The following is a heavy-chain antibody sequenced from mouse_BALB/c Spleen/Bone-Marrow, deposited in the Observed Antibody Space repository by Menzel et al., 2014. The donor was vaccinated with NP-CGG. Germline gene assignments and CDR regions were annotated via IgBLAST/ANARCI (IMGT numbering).Heavy chain of an antibody. D-gene: IGHD4-1*01. CDR3: ATLTGTFDY. V-gene: IGHV14-3*02. J-gene: IGHJ2*01. CDR1: GFNIKDTY. Sequence: EVKLMESGAELVKPGASVKLSCTASGFNIKDTYMHWVKPRPEQGLEWIGRIDPASDYTQFDSKFQGKATITADTSSNTAYLQLSSLTSEDTAVYYCATLTGTFDYWGQGTTLTVSS. CDR2: IDPASDYT.